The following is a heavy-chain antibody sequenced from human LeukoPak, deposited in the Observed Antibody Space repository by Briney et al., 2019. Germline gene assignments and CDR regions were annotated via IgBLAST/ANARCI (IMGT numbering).Heavy chain of an antibody. V-gene: IGHV4-30-2*01. D-gene: IGHD3-3*01. Sequence: PSETLSLTCTVSGGSISSGGYYWSWIRQPPGKGLEWIGYIYHSGGTYYNPSLKSRVTISVDTSKNQFSLKLSSVTAADTAVYYCARELYYDFWSGYMDVWGKGTTVTVSS. CDR2: IYHSGGT. CDR1: GGSISSGGYY. J-gene: IGHJ6*04. CDR3: ARELYYDFWSGYMDV.